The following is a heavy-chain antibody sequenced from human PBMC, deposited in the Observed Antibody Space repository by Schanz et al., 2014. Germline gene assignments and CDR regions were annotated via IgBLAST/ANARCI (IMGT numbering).Heavy chain of an antibody. D-gene: IGHD5-18*01. CDR3: AKLDGYAYGSMGQEYFDY. Sequence: QVQLVESGGGVVRPGRSLRLSCAASGFIFRTYGMHWVRQAPGKGLEWVAFIHYDGTYKYYADSVKGRFTISRDNSENTLYLQMISLRAEDTAVYYCAKLDGYAYGSMGQEYFDYWGQGTLVAVSS. V-gene: IGHV3-30*02. CDR2: IHYDGTYK. J-gene: IGHJ4*02. CDR1: GFIFRTYG.